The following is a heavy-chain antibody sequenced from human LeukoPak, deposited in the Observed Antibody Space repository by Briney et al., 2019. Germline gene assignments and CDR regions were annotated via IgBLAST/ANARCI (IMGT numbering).Heavy chain of an antibody. V-gene: IGHV3-53*01. CDR2: IYSGGST. Sequence: GGSLRLSCAASGFTVSSNYMSWVRQAPGKGLEWVSVIYSGGSTYYADSVRGRFTISRDNSKNTLYLQMNSLRAEDTAVYYCAKGWELLEDFDYWGQGTLVTVSS. CDR1: GFTVSSNY. J-gene: IGHJ4*02. D-gene: IGHD1-26*01. CDR3: AKGWELLEDFDY.